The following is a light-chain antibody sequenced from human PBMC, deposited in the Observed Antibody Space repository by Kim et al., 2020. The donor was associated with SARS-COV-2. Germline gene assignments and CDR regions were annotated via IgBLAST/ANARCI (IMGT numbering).Light chain of an antibody. Sequence: DIQMTQSPSSLSASIGDRVTITCQASQDISNYLNWYQKKPGKAPKFLIYDASNLETGVPSRFSGSGFGTDFTFTISSLQPEDIATYYCKQYDNPPRTFGPGTKVGIK. J-gene: IGKJ3*01. CDR2: DAS. V-gene: IGKV1-33*01. CDR1: QDISNY. CDR3: KQYDNPPRT.